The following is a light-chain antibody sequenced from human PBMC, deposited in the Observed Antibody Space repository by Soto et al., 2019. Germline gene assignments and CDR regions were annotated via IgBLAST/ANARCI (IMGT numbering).Light chain of an antibody. CDR1: SSDIGAYDY. CDR2: EVN. Sequence: QSALTQPASLSGSPGQSITISCTGTSSDIGAYDYVSWFQQHPGKAPKLMMSEVNNRPSGVSNRFSGSKSGNTAYLTISWLQVADAAEYFCFSVTTTSAHFFVTGTKVTGL. J-gene: IGLJ1*01. V-gene: IGLV2-14*01. CDR3: FSVTTTSAHF.